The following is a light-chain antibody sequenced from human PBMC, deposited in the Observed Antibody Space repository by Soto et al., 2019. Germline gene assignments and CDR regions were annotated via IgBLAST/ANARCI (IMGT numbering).Light chain of an antibody. Sequence: QSVLTQTASVSGCPGQSITISCTGTSSDVGSYNLVSWYQQHPGKAPKLMIFEGSKRPSGVSNRFSGSKSGNTASLTISGLQAEDEADYYCCSYAAGDSAVFGGGTQLTVL. CDR3: CSYAAGDSAV. CDR1: SSDVGSYNL. V-gene: IGLV2-23*01. J-gene: IGLJ7*01. CDR2: EGS.